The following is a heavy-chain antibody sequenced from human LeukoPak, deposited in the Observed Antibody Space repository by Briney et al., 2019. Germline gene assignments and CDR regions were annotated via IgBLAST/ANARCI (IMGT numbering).Heavy chain of an antibody. CDR3: VKDSNYDFWSGYYKGFDN. CDR1: GFTFDDYG. CDR2: ISRDGGRT. J-gene: IGHJ4*02. V-gene: IGHV3-20*04. D-gene: IGHD3-3*01. Sequence: GGSLRLSCAASGFTSGFTFDDYGMNWVRQVPGKGLDWAFVISRDGGRTGYADSVQGRFTISRDNSRNSLHLQMNSLRVEDTAFYYCVKDSNYDFWSGYYKGFDNWGQGTLVTVSS.